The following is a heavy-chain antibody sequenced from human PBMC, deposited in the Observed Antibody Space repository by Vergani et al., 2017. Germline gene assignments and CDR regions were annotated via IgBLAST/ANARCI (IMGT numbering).Heavy chain of an antibody. D-gene: IGHD6-13*01. V-gene: IGHV1-69*01. CDR1: GGTFSSYA. CDR3: ARGPNCETIAAAGTFDEKVLPCWFDP. Sequence: QVQLVQSGAEVKKPGSSVKVSCKASGGTFSSYAISWVRQAPGQGLEWMGGIIPIFGTANYAQKFQGRVTITADESTSTAYMELSSLRSEDTAVYYCARGPNCETIAAAGTFDEKVLPCWFDPWGQGTLVTVSS. CDR2: IIPIFGTA. J-gene: IGHJ5*02.